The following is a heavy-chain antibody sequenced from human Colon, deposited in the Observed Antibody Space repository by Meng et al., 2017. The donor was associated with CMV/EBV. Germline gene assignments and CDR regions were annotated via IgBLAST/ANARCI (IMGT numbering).Heavy chain of an antibody. CDR1: GFSISPYA. V-gene: IGHV3-30*01. CDR2: ISFDASNK. D-gene: IGHD2-15*01. CDR3: ARDAVVCPTSRSGIGYFDQ. J-gene: IGHJ4*02. Sequence: GGSLRLSCAASGFSISPYAMQWVRQAPGKGLEWVAVISFDASNKSYADSVKGRFAISRDNYKYTLYLEMNSLRTEDTAVYYCARDAVVCPTSRSGIGYFDQWGQGTLVTVSS.